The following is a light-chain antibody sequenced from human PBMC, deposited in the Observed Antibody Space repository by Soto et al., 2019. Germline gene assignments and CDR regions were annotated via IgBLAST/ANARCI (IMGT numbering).Light chain of an antibody. Sequence: DIQMTQSPSTLSASVGDRVTITCRASQSISSWLAWYQQKPGKAPKLLIYKASSLESGVPSRFSGSGFGTEFTLTISSLQPDDFATYYCQQYNSLWTFGQGIKVEIK. CDR2: KAS. CDR1: QSISSW. J-gene: IGKJ1*01. CDR3: QQYNSLWT. V-gene: IGKV1-5*03.